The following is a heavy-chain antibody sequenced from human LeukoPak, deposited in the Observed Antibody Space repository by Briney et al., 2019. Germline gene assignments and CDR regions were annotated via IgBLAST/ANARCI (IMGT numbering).Heavy chain of an antibody. CDR1: GFTVSSNY. CDR2: IYSGGST. V-gene: IGHV3-53*01. Sequence: GGSLRLSCAASGFTVSSNYMSWVRQAPGKGLEWVSVIYSGGSTYYADSVKGRFTISRDNSKNTLYPQMNSLRAEDTAVYYCASGLIPAPYYYYGMDVWGQGTTVTVSS. D-gene: IGHD2-2*01. CDR3: ASGLIPAPYYYYGMDV. J-gene: IGHJ6*02.